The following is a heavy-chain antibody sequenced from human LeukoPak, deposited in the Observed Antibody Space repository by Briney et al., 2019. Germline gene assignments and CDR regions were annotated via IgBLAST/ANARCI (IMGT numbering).Heavy chain of an antibody. CDR1: GFTFSSYS. Sequence: PGGSLRLSCAASGFTFSSYSMNWVRQAPGKGLECVSSISSSSSYIYYADSVKGRFTISRDNAKNSLYLQMNSLRAEDTAVYYCARVVTTYAFDIWGQGTMVTVSS. CDR2: ISSSSSYI. V-gene: IGHV3-21*01. CDR3: ARVVTTYAFDI. J-gene: IGHJ3*02. D-gene: IGHD4-17*01.